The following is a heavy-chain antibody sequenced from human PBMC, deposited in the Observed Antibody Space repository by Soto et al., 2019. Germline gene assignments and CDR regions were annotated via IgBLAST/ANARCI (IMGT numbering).Heavy chain of an antibody. CDR1: GGTFSSSA. D-gene: IGHD4-4*01. V-gene: IGHV1-69*12. J-gene: IGHJ6*02. CDR3: ARDGDRLQLGGNYFYRLDV. Sequence: QVQLVQSGAEMKEPGSSVKVSCKTSGGTFSSSAISWLRQAPGQGLEWMGGIIPLFRTPDYAQKFQGRVTRAADETTSTAYMELSSLRTVDTAVNDGARDGDRLQLGGNYFYRLDVWGQGTTITVSS. CDR2: IIPLFRTP.